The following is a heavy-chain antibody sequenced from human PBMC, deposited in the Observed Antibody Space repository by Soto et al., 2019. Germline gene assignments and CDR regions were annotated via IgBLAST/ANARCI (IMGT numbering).Heavy chain of an antibody. D-gene: IGHD6-19*01. CDR2: INAGNGNT. CDR1: GYTFTSYA. J-gene: IGHJ5*02. CDR3: ARDQGYSSGWYQGGWFDP. Sequence: GASVKVPCKASGYTFTSYAMHWVRQAPGQRLEWMGWINAGNGNTKYSQKFQGRVTITRDTSASTAYMELSSLRSEDTAVYYCARDQGYSSGWYQGGWFDPWGQGTLVTVSS. V-gene: IGHV1-3*01.